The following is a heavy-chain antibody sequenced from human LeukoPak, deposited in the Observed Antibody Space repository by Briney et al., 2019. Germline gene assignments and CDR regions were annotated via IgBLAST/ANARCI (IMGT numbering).Heavy chain of an antibody. CDR2: ISWNSGSI. J-gene: IGHJ4*02. CDR1: GFTFDDYA. CDR3: AKDYNYDFWSGLPGSFDY. V-gene: IGHV3-9*01. Sequence: GRSLRLSCAASGFTFDDYAMHWVRQAPGKGLEWVSGISWNSGSIGYADSVKGRFTISRDNAKNSPYLQMNSLRAEDTALYYCAKDYNYDFWSGLPGSFDYWGQGTLVTVSS. D-gene: IGHD3-3*01.